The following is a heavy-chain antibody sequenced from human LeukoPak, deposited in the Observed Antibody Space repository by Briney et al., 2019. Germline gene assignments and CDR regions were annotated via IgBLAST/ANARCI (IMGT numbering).Heavy chain of an antibody. J-gene: IGHJ4*02. CDR1: GGTFSSYA. D-gene: IGHD3-22*01. CDR2: IIPIFGTA. Sequence: KVSCKASGGTFSSYAISWVRQAPGQGLEWMGRIIPIFGTANYAQKFQGRVTITTDESTSTAYMELSSLRSEDTAVYYCARDPGRDYDSSGYYVDYFDYWGQGTLVTVSS. V-gene: IGHV1-69*05. CDR3: ARDPGRDYDSSGYYVDYFDY.